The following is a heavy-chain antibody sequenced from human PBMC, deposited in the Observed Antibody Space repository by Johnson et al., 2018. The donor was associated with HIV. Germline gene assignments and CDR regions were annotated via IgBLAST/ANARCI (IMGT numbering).Heavy chain of an antibody. D-gene: IGHD1-26*01. V-gene: IGHV3-30*03. Sequence: AGKGLEWVSEIDSDGNTIYYADSVKGRFTISRDNSKNTLHLQMSSLRPEDTAVYYCARVRVGAFDIWGQGTMVTVSS. J-gene: IGHJ3*02. CDR2: IDSDGNTI. CDR3: ARVRVGAFDI.